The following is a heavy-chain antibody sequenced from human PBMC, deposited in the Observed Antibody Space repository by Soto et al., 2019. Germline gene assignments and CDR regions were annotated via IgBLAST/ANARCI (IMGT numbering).Heavy chain of an antibody. CDR2: IYYSGST. CDR3: ARRATVTKMPGWFDP. Sequence: QVQLQESGPGLVKPSQTLSLTCTVSGGSISSGGYYWSWIRQHPGKGLEWIGYIYYSGSTSYNPSLKSRVTISVDTSNNQFSLKLNSVTAADTAVYYCARRATVTKMPGWFDPWGQGTLVTVSS. CDR1: GGSISSGGYY. D-gene: IGHD4-17*01. J-gene: IGHJ5*02. V-gene: IGHV4-31*03.